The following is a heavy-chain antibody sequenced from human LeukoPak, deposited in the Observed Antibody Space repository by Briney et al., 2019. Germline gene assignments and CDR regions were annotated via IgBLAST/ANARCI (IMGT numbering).Heavy chain of an antibody. CDR2: IASDGSST. V-gene: IGHV3-74*01. D-gene: IGHD4-23*01. CDR3: ARGRPHGNDY. J-gene: IGHJ4*02. Sequence: GGSLRLSCATSGFTFSSYWMNWVRQAPGKGLAWVSRIASDGSSTTYADSVKGRFSISRDNAKNTLYLQMNSLRVEDTAVYYCARGRPHGNDYWGQGTLVTVSS. CDR1: GFTFSSYW.